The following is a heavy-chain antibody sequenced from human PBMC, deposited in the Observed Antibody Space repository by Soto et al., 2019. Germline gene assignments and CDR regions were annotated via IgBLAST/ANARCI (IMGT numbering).Heavy chain of an antibody. D-gene: IGHD6-13*01. CDR1: GFTFSSYA. J-gene: IGHJ4*02. V-gene: IGHV3-30-3*01. Sequence: PGGSLRLSCAASGFTFSSYAMHWVRQAPGKGLEWVAVISYDGSNKYYADSVKGRFTISRDNSKNTLYLQMNSLRAEDTAVYYCARRAAATYYFDYWGQGTLVTVSS. CDR2: ISYDGSNK. CDR3: ARRAAATYYFDY.